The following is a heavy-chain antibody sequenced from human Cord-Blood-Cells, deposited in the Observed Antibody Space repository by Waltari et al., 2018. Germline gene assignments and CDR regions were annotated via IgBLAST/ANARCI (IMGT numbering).Heavy chain of an antibody. Sequence: QVQLQESGPGLVKPSGTLSPTCAVSGGSISSRNWVSWVRQPPGKGLEWIGEIYHSGVTNYNPSLKSRVTISVDKSKNQFSLKLSSVTAADTAVYYWARLHYDILTGYYFDYWGQGTLVTVSS. D-gene: IGHD3-9*01. CDR1: GGSISSRNW. CDR3: ARLHYDILTGYYFDY. J-gene: IGHJ4*02. CDR2: IYHSGVT. V-gene: IGHV4-4*02.